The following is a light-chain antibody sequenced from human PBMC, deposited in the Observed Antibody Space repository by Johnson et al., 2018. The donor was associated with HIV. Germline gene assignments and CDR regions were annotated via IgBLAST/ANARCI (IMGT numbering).Light chain of an antibody. V-gene: IGLV1-51*02. CDR3: GTWASSLSGGGYV. CDR1: SSNIGNNY. CDR2: ETN. J-gene: IGLJ1*01. Sequence: QSVLTQPPSVSAAPGQKVTISCSGISSNIGNNYVSWYQQLPGTAPKLLIYETNKRPSGIPDRFSASKSGPSATLGITGLQPGDEADYYCGTWASSLSGGGYVFGTGTKVTVL.